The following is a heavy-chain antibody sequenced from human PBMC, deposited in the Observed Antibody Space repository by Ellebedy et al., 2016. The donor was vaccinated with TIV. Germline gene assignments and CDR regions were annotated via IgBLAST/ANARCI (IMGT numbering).Heavy chain of an antibody. CDR2: IVSSGRET. CDR1: GFIFSVTG. D-gene: IGHD3-3*01. CDR3: TSDGSEWSRDY. V-gene: IGHV3-21*06. Sequence: GGSLRLSXAAPGFIFSVTGMTWIRQAPGKGLEWVATIVSSGRETYYADPLKGRFTISRDNAMNLVYLQMNSLSVEDTAVYYCTSDGSEWSRDYWGQGTLVTVSS. J-gene: IGHJ4*02.